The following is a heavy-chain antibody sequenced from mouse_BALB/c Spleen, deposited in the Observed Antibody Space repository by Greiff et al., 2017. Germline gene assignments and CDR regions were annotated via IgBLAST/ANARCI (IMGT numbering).Heavy chain of an antibody. CDR2: IYPGSGST. Sequence: LQQPGAELVRPGASVKLSCKASGYTFTSYWMHWVKQRHGQGLEWIGNIYPGSGSTNYDEKFKSKGTLTVDTSSSTAYMHLSSLTSEDSAVYYCTRTIGGYYDWFAYWGQGTLGTVSA. J-gene: IGHJ3*01. CDR1: GYTFTSYW. CDR3: TRTIGGYYDWFAY. D-gene: IGHD2-3*01. V-gene: IGHV1S22*01.